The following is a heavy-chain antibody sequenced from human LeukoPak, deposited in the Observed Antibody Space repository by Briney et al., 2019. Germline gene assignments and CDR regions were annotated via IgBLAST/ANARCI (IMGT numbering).Heavy chain of an antibody. CDR1: GGSISSYY. CDR2: IYTRGNT. Sequence: SETLSLTCNVSGGSISSYYWSWIRQPPGKGLEWIGNIYTRGNTHYNPSLKSRVTISVDTSKNQFSLKLSSVTAADTAVYYCARQSGGYGLSDSWGQGTLVTVSS. CDR3: ARQSGGYGLSDS. V-gene: IGHV4-4*09. D-gene: IGHD1-26*01. J-gene: IGHJ5*01.